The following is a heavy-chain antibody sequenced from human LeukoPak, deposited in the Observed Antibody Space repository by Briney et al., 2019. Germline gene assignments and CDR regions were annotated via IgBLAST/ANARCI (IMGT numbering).Heavy chain of an antibody. Sequence: GGSLRLSCAASGFTFSSYSMNWVRQAPGKGLEWVSSISSSSSYIYYADSVKGRFTISRDNAKNSLYLQMNSLRAEDTAVYYCARAVVYYDSSDKSGIWGQGTMVTVSS. D-gene: IGHD3-22*01. CDR1: GFTFSSYS. CDR3: ARAVVYYDSSDKSGI. J-gene: IGHJ3*02. CDR2: ISSSSSYI. V-gene: IGHV3-21*01.